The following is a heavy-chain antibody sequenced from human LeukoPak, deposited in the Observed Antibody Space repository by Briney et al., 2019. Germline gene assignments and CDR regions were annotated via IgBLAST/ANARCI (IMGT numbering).Heavy chain of an antibody. CDR1: GYTFTSYD. V-gene: IGHV1-8*01. D-gene: IGHD3-3*01. Sequence: ASVKVSCKASGYTFTSYDINWVRQATGQGLEWIGWMNPNSGNTGYAQKFQGRVTMTRNTSISTAYMELSSLRSEDTAVYYCARATPWTSYDFWSGYPFHTWGQGTLVTVSS. CDR2: MNPNSGNT. J-gene: IGHJ5*02. CDR3: ARATPWTSYDFWSGYPFHT.